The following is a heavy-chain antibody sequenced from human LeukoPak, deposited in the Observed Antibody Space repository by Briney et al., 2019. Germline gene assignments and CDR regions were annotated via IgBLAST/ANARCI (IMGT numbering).Heavy chain of an antibody. J-gene: IGHJ3*02. CDR2: IYYSGST. D-gene: IGHD5-12*01. V-gene: IGHV4-39*07. Sequence: PSETLSLTCTVSGGSISSSSYYWGWIRQPPGKGLEWIGSIYYSGSTYYNPSLKSRVTISVDTSKNQFSLKLTSVTAADTAVYYCARAPIDYEAFDIWGQGTMVTVSS. CDR1: GGSISSSSYY. CDR3: ARAPIDYEAFDI.